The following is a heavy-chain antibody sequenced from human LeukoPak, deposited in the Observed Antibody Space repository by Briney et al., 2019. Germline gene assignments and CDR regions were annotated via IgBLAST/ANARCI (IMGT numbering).Heavy chain of an antibody. J-gene: IGHJ4*02. Sequence: GGSLRLSCAASGFTFSSYGMQWFRQAPDKGLEWVAAISDDGSNKYYADSVKGRFTISRDNSKNTLYLQMNSLRAEDTAVYYCAKVDIVATIDAGRLVDYWGQGTLVTVSS. D-gene: IGHD5-12*01. CDR1: GFTFSSYG. CDR3: AKVDIVATIDAGRLVDY. CDR2: ISDDGSNK. V-gene: IGHV3-30*18.